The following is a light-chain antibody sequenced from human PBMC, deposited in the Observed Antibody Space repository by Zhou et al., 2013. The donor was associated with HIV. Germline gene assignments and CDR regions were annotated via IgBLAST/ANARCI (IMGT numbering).Light chain of an antibody. CDR1: QSIEDY. CDR2: AAS. CDR3: QQSYSTPLT. V-gene: IGKV1-39*01. Sequence: DIQMTQSPSSLSASVGDRVTITCRASQSIEDYLNWYQQKAGKAPQLLIFAASSLQSGVPSRFSGIGSGTDFTLTISSLQPEDFATYYCQQSYSTPLTFGGGTKVEIK. J-gene: IGKJ4*01.